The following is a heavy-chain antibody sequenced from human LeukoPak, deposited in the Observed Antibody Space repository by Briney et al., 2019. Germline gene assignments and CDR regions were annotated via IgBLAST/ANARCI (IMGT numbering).Heavy chain of an antibody. CDR2: INHSGST. J-gene: IGHJ4*02. Sequence: SETLSLTCAVYGGSFSGYYWSWIRQPPGKGLGWIGEINHSGSTNYNPSLKSRVTISVDTSKNQFSLKLSSVTAADTAVYYCARGRKGLYGDSWKVYFDYWGQGTLVTVSS. CDR3: ARGRKGLYGDSWKVYFDY. D-gene: IGHD4-17*01. V-gene: IGHV4-34*01. CDR1: GGSFSGYY.